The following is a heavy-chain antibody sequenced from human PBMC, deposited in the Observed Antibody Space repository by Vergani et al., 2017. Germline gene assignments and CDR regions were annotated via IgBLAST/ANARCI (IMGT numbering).Heavy chain of an antibody. V-gene: IGHV1-46*03. J-gene: IGHJ4*02. CDR1: GYIFTSFY. D-gene: IGHD3-10*01. CDR2: INASGGSP. CDR3: AREYGSGSYYQY. Sequence: QVQLVQSGAEVKKPGASVKVSCKASGYIFTSFYIHWVRQAPGQGLEWVGIINASGGSPTYTQKFQGRVTMTRNTSTSTVYMELSSLRSEDTAVYYCAREYGSGSYYQYWGQGTLVTVSS.